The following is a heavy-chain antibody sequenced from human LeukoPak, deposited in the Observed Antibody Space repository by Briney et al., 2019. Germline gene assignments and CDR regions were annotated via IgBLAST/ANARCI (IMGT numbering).Heavy chain of an antibody. CDR1: GFTFSSYT. Sequence: GGTLRLSCAASGFTFSSYTMHWVRQAPGKGLEYVSGISSTGINTYYAASVKGRFTISRDNSKNTLYLQLGSLRAEDMAVYYCARAHMVRGVISHWFDPWGQGTLVTVSP. V-gene: IGHV3-64*02. CDR2: ISSTGINT. CDR3: ARAHMVRGVISHWFDP. J-gene: IGHJ5*02. D-gene: IGHD3-10*01.